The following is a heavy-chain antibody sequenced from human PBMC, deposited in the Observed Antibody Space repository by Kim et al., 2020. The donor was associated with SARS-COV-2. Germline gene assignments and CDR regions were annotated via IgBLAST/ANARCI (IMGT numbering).Heavy chain of an antibody. V-gene: IGHV3-7*01. J-gene: IGHJ4*02. Sequence: DGDSVKGRFTISRDNAKNSLYLQKNSLRAEDTAVYYCARVFSDIVVFGYWGQGTLVTVSS. CDR3: ARVFSDIVVFGY. D-gene: IGHD2-15*01.